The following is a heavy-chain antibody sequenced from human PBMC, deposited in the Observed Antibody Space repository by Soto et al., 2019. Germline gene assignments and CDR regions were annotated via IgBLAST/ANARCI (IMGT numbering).Heavy chain of an antibody. D-gene: IGHD6-19*01. Sequence: QVQLQESGPGLVKPSGTLSLTCAVSGDSVTSNVWWSWVRQPPGKGLEWIGEAYHNGLTDYNPSLKSRVTMSVDTSKNEFSLKLTSLTAADTAIYYCARDAAVPGDSDRFAYWGQGTLVTVSS. V-gene: IGHV4-4*02. CDR3: ARDAAVPGDSDRFAY. CDR1: GDSVTSNVW. CDR2: AYHNGLT. J-gene: IGHJ4*02.